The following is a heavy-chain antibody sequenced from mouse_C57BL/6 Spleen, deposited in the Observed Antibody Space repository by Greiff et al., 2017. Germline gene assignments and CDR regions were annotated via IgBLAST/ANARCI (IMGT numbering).Heavy chain of an antibody. D-gene: IGHD2-1*01. J-gene: IGHJ4*01. V-gene: IGHV5-9-1*02. CDR2: ISSGGDYI. CDR1: GFTFSSYA. Sequence: EVQLVESGAGLVKPGGSLKLSCAASGFTFSSYAMSWVRQTPEKRLEWVAYISSGGDYIYYADYVQGRFTISRDNARNTLYLQMSRLKSEDKAMYYYTGKGYYGILRALDDWGKGTSVTVSS. CDR3: TGKGYYGILRALDD.